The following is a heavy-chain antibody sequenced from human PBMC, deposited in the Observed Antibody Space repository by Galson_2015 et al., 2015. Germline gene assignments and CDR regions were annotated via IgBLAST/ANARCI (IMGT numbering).Heavy chain of an antibody. J-gene: IGHJ4*02. CDR3: ATVTYGSGSYLSY. CDR2: ISSSGSTM. D-gene: IGHD3-10*01. Sequence: SLRLSCAASGFTFSSHEMKWVRQAPGKGLEWLSYISSSGSTMYYADSVKGRFTTSRDNAKNSLYLQMNSLRGEDTALYYCATVTYGSGSYLSYWGLGTLVTVSS. CDR1: GFTFSSHE. V-gene: IGHV3-48*03.